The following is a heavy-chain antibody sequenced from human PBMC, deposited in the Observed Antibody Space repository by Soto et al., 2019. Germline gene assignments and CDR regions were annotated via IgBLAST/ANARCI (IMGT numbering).Heavy chain of an antibody. V-gene: IGHV4-39*07. D-gene: IGHD3-9*01. Sequence: PSETLSLTCTVSGGSVSSSSCYWGWIRQPPGKGLEWIGSIYYSGTTYYNPSLKSRVTISVDASKSQFYLKLRSVTAADTAVYYCARGMAEEQIFYYFDYWGQGALVTVSS. J-gene: IGHJ4*02. CDR2: IYYSGTT. CDR1: GGSVSSSSCY. CDR3: ARGMAEEQIFYYFDY.